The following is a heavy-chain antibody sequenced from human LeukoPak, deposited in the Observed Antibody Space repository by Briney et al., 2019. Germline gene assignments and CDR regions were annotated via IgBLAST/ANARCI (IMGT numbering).Heavy chain of an antibody. CDR2: IYCTGST. Sequence: PSQTLALTCTVSGVSLSKCDYYWNWIRQYPGQGLEWIGYIYCTGSTSYSPSLKCRVSISPDTSNNQFSLKLPSAPAANTAVYYCARLDTALDYWGQGTLVTVSS. CDR3: ARLDTALDY. V-gene: IGHV4-31*03. CDR1: GVSLSKCDYY. D-gene: IGHD5-18*01. J-gene: IGHJ4*02.